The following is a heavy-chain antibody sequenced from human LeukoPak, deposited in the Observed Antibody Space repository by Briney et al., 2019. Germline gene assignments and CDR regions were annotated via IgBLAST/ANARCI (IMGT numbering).Heavy chain of an antibody. Sequence: PSETLSLTCTVSGGSISSSSYYWGWIRQPPGKGLEWIGYIHYSGSTNYNPSLKSRLTISVETSKNQFSLKLSSVTAADTAVYYCARRNGQDIVATFRRRYYFDYWGQGTLVTVSS. CDR3: ARRNGQDIVATFRRRYYFDY. D-gene: IGHD5-12*01. V-gene: IGHV4-61*05. CDR1: GGSISSSSYY. J-gene: IGHJ4*02. CDR2: IHYSGST.